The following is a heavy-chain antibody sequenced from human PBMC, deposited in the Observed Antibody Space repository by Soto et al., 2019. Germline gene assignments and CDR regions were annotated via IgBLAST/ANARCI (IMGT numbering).Heavy chain of an antibody. Sequence: QVQLQESGPGLVKPSETLSLTCTVSGGSISSYYWSWIRQPPGKGLEWIGYIYYSGSTNYNPSLKSRVTISVDTSKNQFSLKLSSVTAADTAVYYCERASHTMVDFDYWGQGTLVTVSS. CDR1: GGSISSYY. CDR2: IYYSGST. J-gene: IGHJ4*02. D-gene: IGHD3-10*01. V-gene: IGHV4-59*01. CDR3: ERASHTMVDFDY.